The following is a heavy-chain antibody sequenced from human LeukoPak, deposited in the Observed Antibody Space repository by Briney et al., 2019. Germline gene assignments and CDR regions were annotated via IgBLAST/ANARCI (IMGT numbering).Heavy chain of an antibody. CDR1: GGSITNSY. D-gene: IGHD3/OR15-3a*01. CDR3: ARDPLSTNDFDI. CDR2: INYSGST. J-gene: IGHJ4*02. V-gene: IGHV4-59*01. Sequence: PSETLSLTCTVSGGSITNSYWNWIRQSPGKGLEWIGYINYSGSTNYNPSLKSRVTISVDTSKNQFSLKLSSVTAADTAVYFCARDPLSTNDFDIWGQGTLVTVSS.